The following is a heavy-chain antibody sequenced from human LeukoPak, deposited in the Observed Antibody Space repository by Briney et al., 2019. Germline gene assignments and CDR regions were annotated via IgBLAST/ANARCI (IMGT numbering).Heavy chain of an antibody. Sequence: GGSLRLSCAGSGFTFGGYGMHRFRQTPGKGLEWVAVIAYDGSRAFYADSVKGRFTISRDNSKNTMSVQMDDLRAEDTAVYYCTRYNNDHFDYWGQGTLVTVCS. D-gene: IGHD1-14*01. CDR3: TRYNNDHFDY. V-gene: IGHV3-33*01. CDR2: IAYDGSRA. CDR1: GFTFGGYG. J-gene: IGHJ4*02.